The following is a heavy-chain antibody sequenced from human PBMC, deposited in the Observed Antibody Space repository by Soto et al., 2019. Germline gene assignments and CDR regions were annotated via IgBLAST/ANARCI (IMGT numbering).Heavy chain of an antibody. V-gene: IGHV4-59*01. Sequence: ETLSLTCTCSGFSISRNYWTWIRQPPGKGLEWIGYVYNSGSTNYNPSLKSRVTISEDTSKSQFSLKVNSMTAADTAVYYCARYRREAVAGYTLDNWGQGILVTVSS. CDR3: ARYRREAVAGYTLDN. J-gene: IGHJ4*02. CDR1: GFSISRNY. D-gene: IGHD6-13*01. CDR2: VYNSGST.